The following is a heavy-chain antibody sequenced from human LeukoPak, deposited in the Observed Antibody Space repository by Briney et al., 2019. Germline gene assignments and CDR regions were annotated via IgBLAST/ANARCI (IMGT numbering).Heavy chain of an antibody. V-gene: IGHV1-69*04. CDR1: GGTFSSYA. CDR3: ARSNKGGYSSSWADY. D-gene: IGHD6-13*01. J-gene: IGHJ4*02. Sequence: ASVKVSCKASGGTFSSYAISWVRQAPGQGLEWMGRIIPILGIASYAQKFQGRVTMTRDTSTSTVYMELSSLRSEDTAVYYCARSNKGGYSSSWADYWGQGTLVTVSS. CDR2: IIPILGIA.